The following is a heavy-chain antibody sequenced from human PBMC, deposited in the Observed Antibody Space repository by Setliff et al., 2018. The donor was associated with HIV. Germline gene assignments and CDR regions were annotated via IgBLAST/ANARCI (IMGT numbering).Heavy chain of an antibody. V-gene: IGHV3-49*04. Sequence: PGGSLRLSCTTDGFTFGDYALSWVRQAPGKGLEWVGFIRSIAYGGTTEHAASVRGRFTVSRDDSKSLAYLQMNSLKTEDTAVYYCLLYCSGTSCHLPDVWGQGTTVTVSS. J-gene: IGHJ6*02. CDR1: GFTFGDYA. CDR3: LLYCSGTSCHLPDV. CDR2: IRSIAYGGTT. D-gene: IGHD2-2*01.